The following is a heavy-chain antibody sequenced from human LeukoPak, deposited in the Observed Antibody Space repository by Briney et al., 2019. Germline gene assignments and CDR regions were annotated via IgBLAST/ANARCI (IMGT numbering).Heavy chain of an antibody. V-gene: IGHV4-39*01. CDR1: GGSISSSDFY. Sequence: SETLSLTCTVSGGSISSSDFYWGWIRQPPGKGLKWIASIYYSGTTHYNPSLKSRVTISVDTSKNQFSLKLSSVTAADTAVYYCARQQQLENWFDPWGQGTLVTVSS. CDR3: ARQQQLENWFDP. J-gene: IGHJ5*02. D-gene: IGHD6-13*01. CDR2: IYYSGTT.